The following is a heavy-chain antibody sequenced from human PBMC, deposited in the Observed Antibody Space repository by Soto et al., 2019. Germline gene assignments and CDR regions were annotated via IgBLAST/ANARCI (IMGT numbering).Heavy chain of an antibody. CDR1: GFTFSSYS. D-gene: IGHD3-3*01. Sequence: GGSLRLSCAASGFTFSSYSMNWVRQAPGKGLEWVSSISSSSSYIYYADSVKGRFTISRDNAKNSLYLQMNSLRAEDTAVYYCARDRELRFSVLLTPDGLDYLGQGTLVTVS. V-gene: IGHV3-21*01. CDR3: ARDRELRFSVLLTPDGLDY. CDR2: ISSSSSYI. J-gene: IGHJ4*02.